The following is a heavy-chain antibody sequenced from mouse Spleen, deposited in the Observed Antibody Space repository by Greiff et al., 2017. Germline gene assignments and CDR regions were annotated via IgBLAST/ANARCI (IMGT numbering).Heavy chain of an antibody. Sequence: VKLMESGPDLVAPSQSLSITCTVSGFSLTSYGVHWVRQPPGKGLEWLVVIWSDGSTTYNSALKSRLSISKDNSKSQVFLKMNSRQTDDTAMYYCARHGNYAFDYWGQGTTLTVSS. CDR2: IWSDGST. CDR3: ARHGNYAFDY. CDR1: GFSLTSYG. D-gene: IGHD2-1*01. V-gene: IGHV2-6-2*01. J-gene: IGHJ2*01.